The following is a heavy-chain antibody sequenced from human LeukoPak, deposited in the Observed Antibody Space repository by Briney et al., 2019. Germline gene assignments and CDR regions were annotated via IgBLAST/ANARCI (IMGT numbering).Heavy chain of an antibody. Sequence: PGGSLRLSCSASGFTFSSYAMHWVRQAPGKGLECVSAISSNGGSTYYADSVKGRFTISRDNSKNTLYLQMSSLRAEDTAVYYCVKAGAFYGSGSYYNQPFGYWGQGTLVTVSS. J-gene: IGHJ4*02. D-gene: IGHD3-10*01. V-gene: IGHV3-64D*06. CDR3: VKAGAFYGSGSYYNQPFGY. CDR1: GFTFSSYA. CDR2: ISSNGGST.